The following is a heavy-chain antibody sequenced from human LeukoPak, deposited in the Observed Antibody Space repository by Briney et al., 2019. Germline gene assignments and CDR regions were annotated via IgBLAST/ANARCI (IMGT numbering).Heavy chain of an antibody. CDR3: AREARYSYGPFFDY. Sequence: SETLSLTCAVSGYSISSGYYWGWIRQPPGKGLEWIGSIYHSGSTYYNPSLKSRVTISVDTSKNQFSLKLSSVTAADTAVYYCAREARYSYGPFFDYWGQGTLATVSS. D-gene: IGHD5-18*01. V-gene: IGHV4-38-2*01. CDR2: IYHSGST. J-gene: IGHJ4*02. CDR1: GYSISSGYY.